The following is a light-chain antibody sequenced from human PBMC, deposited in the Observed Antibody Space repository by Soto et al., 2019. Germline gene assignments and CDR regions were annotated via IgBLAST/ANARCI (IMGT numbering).Light chain of an antibody. CDR1: QSPVYSDGVTY. V-gene: IGKV2-30*01. CDR3: MQGAHWPWT. Sequence: DVVMTQSPLSLPVTLGQPASISCKSSQSPVYSDGVTYLNWFQQRPGQSPRRLIYQVSIRDSGVPDRFSGSGSGTVFTLGISRVEAEDVGSYYCMQGAHWPWTFGQGTKVDIK. CDR2: QVS. J-gene: IGKJ1*01.